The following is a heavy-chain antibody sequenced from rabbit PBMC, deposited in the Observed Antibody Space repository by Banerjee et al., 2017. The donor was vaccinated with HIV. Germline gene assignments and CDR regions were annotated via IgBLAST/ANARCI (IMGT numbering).Heavy chain of an antibody. V-gene: IGHV1S45*01. CDR1: GIDFSSYW. J-gene: IGHJ6*01. CDR2: IYAGDSGST. Sequence: QQQLEESGGGLVKPGGTLTLTCKASGIDFSSYWIWWVRQAPGKGLEWIGYIYAGDSGSTYYASWAKGRFTISKTSSTTVTLQMTSLTAADTATYFCARGYYDMDLWGPGTLVTVS. CDR3: ARGYYDMDL.